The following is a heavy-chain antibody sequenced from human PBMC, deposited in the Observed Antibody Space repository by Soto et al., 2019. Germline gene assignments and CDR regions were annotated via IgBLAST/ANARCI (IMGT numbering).Heavy chain of an antibody. CDR3: ASNSYGSGSSPFDS. D-gene: IGHD3-10*01. V-gene: IGHV5-51*03. J-gene: IGHJ4*02. CDR1: GYSFTTHW. CDR2: IYPDDSDT. Sequence: EVQLVQSGAEVKKPGESLKISCQGSGYSFTTHWIGWLRQMPGKGLEWMGIIYPDDSDTRYSPSFQGQVTISADKSISIAYLQSSRLKASDAAMYYCASNSYGSGSSPFDSWGQGTLVTVSS.